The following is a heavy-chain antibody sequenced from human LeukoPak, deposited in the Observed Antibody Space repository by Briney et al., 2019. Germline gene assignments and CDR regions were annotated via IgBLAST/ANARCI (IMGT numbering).Heavy chain of an antibody. CDR3: ARDVDPPPTVYFDY. CDR2: IKQDESEN. Sequence: GGSLRLSCAASGFTFSSYWMTWVRQAPGKGLEWVASIKQDESENYYVDSVKGRFTISRDNSKNTLYLQMNSLRAEDTAVYYCARDVDPPPTVYFDYWGQGTLVTVSS. J-gene: IGHJ4*02. CDR1: GFTFSSYW. D-gene: IGHD4-11*01. V-gene: IGHV3-7*01.